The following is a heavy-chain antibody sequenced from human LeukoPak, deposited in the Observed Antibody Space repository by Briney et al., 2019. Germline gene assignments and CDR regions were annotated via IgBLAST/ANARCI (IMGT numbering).Heavy chain of an antibody. V-gene: IGHV3-48*03. CDR2: ISGSGDTI. CDR3: ARAPLVLQYRWWFDP. Sequence: PGGSLRLSCTASGFTFGDYAMSWFRQAPGKGLEWISYISGSGDTIYYADSVKGRFTISRDNAKNSLYLQMNSLRAEDTAVYHCARAPLVLQYRWWFDPWGQGTLVIVSS. D-gene: IGHD5-24*01. CDR1: GFTFGDYA. J-gene: IGHJ5*02.